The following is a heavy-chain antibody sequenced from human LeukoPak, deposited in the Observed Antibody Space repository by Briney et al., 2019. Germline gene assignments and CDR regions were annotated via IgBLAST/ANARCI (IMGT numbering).Heavy chain of an antibody. V-gene: IGHV4-59*01. CDR3: ARVYSSSFPNWFDP. D-gene: IGHD6-6*01. J-gene: IGHJ5*02. CDR1: GGSISSYY. Sequence: SETLSLTCTVSGGSISSYYWSWIRQPPGKGLGWIGYIYYSGSTNYNPSLKSRVTISVDTSKNQFSLKLSSVTAADTAVYYCARVYSSSFPNWFDPWGQGTLVTVSS. CDR2: IYYSGST.